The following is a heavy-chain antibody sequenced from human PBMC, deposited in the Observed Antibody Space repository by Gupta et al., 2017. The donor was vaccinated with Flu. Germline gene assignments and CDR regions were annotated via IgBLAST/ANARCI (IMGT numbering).Heavy chain of an antibody. D-gene: IGHD3-22*01. Sequence: QVYLVQSGAEVQTPGSSVKFSCKSYGGPFTSYALSWVRQSPGQGLEWMGGVIPILGTVNYAQQLQGRVTITADESAATTYIEVSSLRSEDTAVYYGARTPPGYYDGSGGYHYGLDVWGQGTTVTVSS. CDR1: GGPFTSYA. CDR2: VIPILGTV. V-gene: IGHV1-69*01. J-gene: IGHJ6*02. CDR3: ARTPPGYYDGSGGYHYGLDV.